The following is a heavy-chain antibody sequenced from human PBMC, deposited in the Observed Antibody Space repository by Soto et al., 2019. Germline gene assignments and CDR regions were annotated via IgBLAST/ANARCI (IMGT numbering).Heavy chain of an antibody. Sequence: ASVKVSCKVSGYTLTELSMHWVRQAPGKGLAWMGGFDPEDGEKIYAQKFQDRVNMTEDTYTDTAYKEQSSLRSEDTVVYYCATVYYGSGSYYYFDYWGQGTLVTVSS. J-gene: IGHJ4*02. CDR1: GYTLTELS. V-gene: IGHV1-24*01. CDR3: ATVYYGSGSYYYFDY. CDR2: FDPEDGEK. D-gene: IGHD3-10*01.